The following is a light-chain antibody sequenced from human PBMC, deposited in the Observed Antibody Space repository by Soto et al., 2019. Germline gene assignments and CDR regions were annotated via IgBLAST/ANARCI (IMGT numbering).Light chain of an antibody. V-gene: IGKV3D-7*01. CDR2: DSS. Sequence: EIVLTQSPATLSLSPGERATVSCRASQSLSSNFLAWYQQKPGQPPRLLIYDSSTRATGFPDRFSGSGSGTDFTLTITSLQSEDFAVYSCQQYNNWWPFGQGTKVDI. CDR1: QSLSSNF. J-gene: IGKJ1*01. CDR3: QQYNNWWP.